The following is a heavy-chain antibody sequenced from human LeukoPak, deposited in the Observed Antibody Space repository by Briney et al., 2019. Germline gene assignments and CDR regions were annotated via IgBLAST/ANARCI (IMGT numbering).Heavy chain of an antibody. CDR1: GATLNIGHA. Sequence: SVKVSCKAFGATLNIGHAFIWARQAPGQGLQWMGRIIPFLGEVNYAQNFQGRVSFTADKSTATMYMEMKSLRLDDTSIYYCSPCGHAYDWFGPWGQGTLVTVSS. V-gene: IGHV1-69*04. CDR2: IIPFLGEV. D-gene: IGHD5-12*01. J-gene: IGHJ5*02. CDR3: SPCGHAYDWFGP.